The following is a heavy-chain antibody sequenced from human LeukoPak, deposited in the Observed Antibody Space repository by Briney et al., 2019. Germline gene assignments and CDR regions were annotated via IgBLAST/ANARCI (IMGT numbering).Heavy chain of an antibody. Sequence: SETLSLTCAVYGGSFSGYYWSWIRQPPGKGLEWIGEINHSGSTNYNPSLKSRVTISVDTSKNQFSLKLSSVTAADTAVYYCARKRIQLWAYFDYWGQGTLVTVSS. CDR3: ARKRIQLWAYFDY. CDR1: GGSFSGYY. D-gene: IGHD5-18*01. J-gene: IGHJ4*02. V-gene: IGHV4-34*01. CDR2: INHSGST.